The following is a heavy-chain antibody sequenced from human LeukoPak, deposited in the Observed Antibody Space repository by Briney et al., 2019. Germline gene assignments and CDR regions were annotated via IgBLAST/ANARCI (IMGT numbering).Heavy chain of an antibody. Sequence: SETLSLTCTVSGDSISSYYWSWIRQPPGKGLEWIGYIYHSGSTYYNPSLKSRVTISVDRSKNQFSLKLSSVTAADTAVYYCASHPLEYYYDSSGSFDYWGQGTLVTVSS. J-gene: IGHJ4*02. CDR2: IYHSGST. CDR3: ASHPLEYYYDSSGSFDY. V-gene: IGHV4-59*12. CDR1: GDSISSYY. D-gene: IGHD3-22*01.